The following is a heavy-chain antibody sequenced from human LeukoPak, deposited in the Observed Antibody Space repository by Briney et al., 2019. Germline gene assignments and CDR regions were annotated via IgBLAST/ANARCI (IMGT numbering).Heavy chain of an antibody. J-gene: IGHJ6*04. CDR3: ACLVGATQDV. D-gene: IGHD1-26*01. V-gene: IGHV3-21*01. CDR1: GFTFSSYS. CDR2: ISSTSTYI. Sequence: PGGSLRLSCAASGFTFSSYSMNWVRQAPGKGLEWVSSISSTSTYIYYADSVKGRFTISRDNAKNSLYLQMNSLGAEDTAVYYCACLVGATQDVWGKGTTVIVSS.